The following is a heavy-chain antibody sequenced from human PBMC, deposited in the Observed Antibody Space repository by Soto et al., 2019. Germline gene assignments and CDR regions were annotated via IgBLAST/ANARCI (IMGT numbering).Heavy chain of an antibody. V-gene: IGHV1-18*01. J-gene: IGHJ6*02. D-gene: IGHD2-15*01. CDR2: ISTYNGDT. CDR1: VYTFSTSG. Sequence: QVQLVQSGAEVRKPGASVKVSCKASVYTFSTSGMSWLRQAPGQGLEWMGWISTYNGDTNDAPKFQDRVTMTSDTSTSTVYMELRSLRSDATAVYYCARAGAAPYYYYGMDVWGQGTRVTVSS. CDR3: ARAGAAPYYYYGMDV.